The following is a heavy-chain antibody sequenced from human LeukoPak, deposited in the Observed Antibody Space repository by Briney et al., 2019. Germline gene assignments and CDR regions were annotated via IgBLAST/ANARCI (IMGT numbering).Heavy chain of an antibody. J-gene: IGHJ5*02. CDR1: GFTFSTSW. CDR3: ARWVATGGWFDP. CDR2: INSDGSTI. Sequence: GGSLRLSCAASGFTFSTSWMHWVRQAPGKGLMWVSRINSDGSTITYADSVKGRFTISRDNAKNTLYLQVNSLRAEDTAVYYCARWVATGGWFDPWGQGTLVTVSS. D-gene: IGHD4-11*01. V-gene: IGHV3-74*01.